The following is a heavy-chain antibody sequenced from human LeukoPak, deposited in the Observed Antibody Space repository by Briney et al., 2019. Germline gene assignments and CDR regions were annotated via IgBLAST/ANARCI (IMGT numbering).Heavy chain of an antibody. J-gene: IGHJ3*02. V-gene: IGHV3-30-3*01. CDR3: ARDFGAPSGSYSGTFDI. D-gene: IGHD1-26*01. Sequence: GRSLRLSCAASGFTFSSYAMHWVRQTPGKGLEWVAVISYDGSNKYYADSVKGRFTISRDNSKNTLYLQMNSLRAEDTAVYYCARDFGAPSGSYSGTFDIWGQGTMVTVSS. CDR2: ISYDGSNK. CDR1: GFTFSSYA.